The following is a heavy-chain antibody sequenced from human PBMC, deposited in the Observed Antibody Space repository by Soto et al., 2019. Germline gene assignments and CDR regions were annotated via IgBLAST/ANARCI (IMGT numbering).Heavy chain of an antibody. J-gene: IGHJ3*02. V-gene: IGHV1-69*13. CDR1: GGTFSSYA. D-gene: IGHD2-15*01. Sequence: SVKVSCKASGGTFSSYAISWVRQAPGQGLEWMGGIIPIFGTANYAQKFQGRVTITADESTSTAYMELSSLRSEDTAVYYCAFILSGPPGAFDIWGQGTMVTVSS. CDR2: IIPIFGTA. CDR3: AFILSGPPGAFDI.